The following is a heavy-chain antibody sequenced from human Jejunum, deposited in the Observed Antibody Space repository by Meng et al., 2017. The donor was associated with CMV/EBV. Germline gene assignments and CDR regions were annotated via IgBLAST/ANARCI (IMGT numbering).Heavy chain of an antibody. CDR3: AKDVGAYAGFET. J-gene: IGHJ3*02. CDR1: AFNFSNYM. V-gene: IGHV3-21*04. CDR2: ISISDYK. Sequence: VASAFNFSNYMLTWVRQAPGKGLEWVASISISDYKFYADSVKGRFTISRDNARNSLYVQMNSLKPEDTALYFCAKDVGAYAGFETWGQGTTVTVSS. D-gene: IGHD4-23*01.